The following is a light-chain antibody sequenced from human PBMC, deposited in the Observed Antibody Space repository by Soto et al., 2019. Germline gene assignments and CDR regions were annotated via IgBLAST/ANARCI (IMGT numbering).Light chain of an antibody. CDR2: EVS. CDR1: SSDVGGYNF. J-gene: IGLJ1*01. Sequence: QSALTQPPSASGSPGQSVTISCTGTSSDVGGYNFVSWYQQYPGKAPKLMIYEVSKRPSGVPARFSGSKSGNTASLTVSGLQAEDEADYYCSSYAGSDNYVFGTGTKVTVL. CDR3: SSYAGSDNYV. V-gene: IGLV2-8*01.